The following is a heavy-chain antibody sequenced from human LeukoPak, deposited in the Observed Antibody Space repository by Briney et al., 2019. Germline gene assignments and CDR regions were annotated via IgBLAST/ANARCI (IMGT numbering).Heavy chain of an antibody. CDR1: GYTFTGYY. D-gene: IGHD5-12*01. CDR3: ARDLVDIVATRGGYSSDY. Sequence: APVKVSCKASGYTFTGYYMHWVRQAPGQGLEWMGWINSSSGGTNYAQKFQGRVTMTRDTSISTAYMELSRLRSDDTAVYYCARDLVDIVATRGGYSSDYWGQGTLVTVSS. CDR2: INSSSGGT. V-gene: IGHV1-2*02. J-gene: IGHJ4*02.